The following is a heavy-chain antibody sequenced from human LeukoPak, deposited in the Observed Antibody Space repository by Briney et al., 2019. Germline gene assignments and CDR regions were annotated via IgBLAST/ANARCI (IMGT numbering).Heavy chain of an antibody. CDR2: IYYSGST. V-gene: IGHV4-38-2*02. CDR3: AAMYTSSHS. CDR1: GYFISSGYY. Sequence: SETLSLTCTVSGYFISSGYYWGWIRQPPGKGLEWIGSIYYSGSTYYNPSLKSRVTIPVDTSKNQFSLKVISVTAADTAVYYCAAMYTSSHSWGQGTLVTVSS. D-gene: IGHD2-8*01. J-gene: IGHJ5*02.